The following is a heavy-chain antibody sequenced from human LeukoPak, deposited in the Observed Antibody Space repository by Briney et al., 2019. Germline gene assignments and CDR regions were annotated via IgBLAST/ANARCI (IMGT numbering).Heavy chain of an antibody. D-gene: IGHD4-17*01. J-gene: IGHJ6*03. CDR3: ARDPYNGYYGDDYYYYMDV. Sequence: PRGSLRLSCAASGFTFNNYNMNWVRQTPGKGLEWVSSITRDSIYTFYADSVRGRFTISRDNAKNLLSLQMNSLRAEDTAVYYCARDPYNGYYGDDYYYYMDVWGKGTTVTISS. V-gene: IGHV3-21*01. CDR2: ITRDSIYT. CDR1: GFTFNNYN.